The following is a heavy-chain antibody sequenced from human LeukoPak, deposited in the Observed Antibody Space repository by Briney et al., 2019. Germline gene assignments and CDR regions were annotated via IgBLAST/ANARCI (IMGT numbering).Heavy chain of an antibody. D-gene: IGHD2-2*01. V-gene: IGHV1-2*02. CDR3: ARDGGYCRSASCSQYFYYGLDA. J-gene: IGHJ6*02. CDR1: GYTFSDHY. Sequence: ASVKVSCKASGYTFSDHYVHWVRQPPGQGLEWMGWINPSSCDTSYTQRFQGRVNLTRDTSIGTVYMELTGLRSDDTAVFYCARDGGYCRSASCSQYFYYGLDAWGQGTTVTVSS. CDR2: INPSSCDT.